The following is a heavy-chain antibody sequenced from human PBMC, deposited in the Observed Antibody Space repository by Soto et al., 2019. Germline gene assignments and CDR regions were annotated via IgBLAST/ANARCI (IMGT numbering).Heavy chain of an antibody. CDR3: ARAGLEPANAFDV. CDR1: GFIFSSYT. D-gene: IGHD2-2*01. CDR2: ISGSGSYI. Sequence: VQLVESGGGLVKPGGSLRLSCTASGFIFSSYTINWVRQAPGKGLEWVSSISGSGSYIYIADSMKGRITISRDNAQNSVHLQMNSLRVEDTAVYYCARAGLEPANAFDVWGQWTKVTVSS. V-gene: IGHV3-21*06. J-gene: IGHJ3*01.